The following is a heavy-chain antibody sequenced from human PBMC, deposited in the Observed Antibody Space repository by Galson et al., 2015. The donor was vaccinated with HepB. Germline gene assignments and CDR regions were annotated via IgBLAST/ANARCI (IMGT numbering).Heavy chain of an antibody. D-gene: IGHD1-26*01. CDR3: ARRKRIASGIVGPTLGSYSYMDV. V-gene: IGHV6-1*01. Sequence: CAISGDSVSSNSASRNWVRQSPSRGLEWLGRTFYRSKWYIDYAVSVKGRIAINPDTSMNQFSLQLNSVTSEDTAVYYCARRKRIASGIVGPTLGSYSYMDVWGKGTTVTVSS. J-gene: IGHJ6*03. CDR1: GDSVSSNSAS. CDR2: TFYRSKWYI.